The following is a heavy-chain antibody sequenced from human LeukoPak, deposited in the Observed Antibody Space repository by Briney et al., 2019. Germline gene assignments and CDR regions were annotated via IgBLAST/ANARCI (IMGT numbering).Heavy chain of an antibody. Sequence: PGKSLRLSCAASGFSFSDYGMHWVRQAPGKGLEWVSYISSSGSTIYYADSVKGRFTISRDNAKNSLYLQMNSLRAEDTAVYYCARVGESNFDWFSLYFDYWGQGTLVTVSS. CDR1: GFSFSDYG. V-gene: IGHV3-11*01. CDR2: ISSSGSTI. CDR3: ARVGESNFDWFSLYFDY. D-gene: IGHD3-9*01. J-gene: IGHJ4*02.